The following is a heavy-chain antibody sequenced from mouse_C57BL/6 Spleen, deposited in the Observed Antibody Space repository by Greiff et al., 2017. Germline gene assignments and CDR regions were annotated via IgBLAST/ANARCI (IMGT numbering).Heavy chain of an antibody. CDR1: GYTFTSYW. D-gene: IGHD3-3*01. CDR2: IDPSDSET. Sequence: QVQLQQPGAELVRPGSSVKLSCKASGYTFTSYWMHWVKQRPIQGLEWIGNIDPSDSETHYNQKFKDKATLTVDKSSSTAYMQLSSLTSEDSAVYYCARRARENHYYAMDYWGQGTSVTVSS. CDR3: ARRARENHYYAMDY. V-gene: IGHV1-52*01. J-gene: IGHJ4*01.